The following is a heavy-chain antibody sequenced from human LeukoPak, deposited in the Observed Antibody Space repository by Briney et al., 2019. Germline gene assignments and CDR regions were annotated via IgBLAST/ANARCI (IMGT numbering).Heavy chain of an antibody. CDR1: GFIFSSYA. J-gene: IGHJ5*02. V-gene: IGHV3-23*01. CDR2: ISGSGGST. Sequence: GGSLRLSCASSGFIFSSYAMSWVRQAAGKGLDGVSAISGSGGSTYYADSVRGRLTISRDNSKNTLYLQMNSLRAEDTAVYYCAKDAGSGSYYTSVFDHWGQGTLVTVSS. D-gene: IGHD3-10*01. CDR3: AKDAGSGSYYTSVFDH.